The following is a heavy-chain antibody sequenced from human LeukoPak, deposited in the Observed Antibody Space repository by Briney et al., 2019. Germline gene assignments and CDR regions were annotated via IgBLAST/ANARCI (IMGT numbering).Heavy chain of an antibody. D-gene: IGHD2-15*01. CDR1: GGSISSSNW. Sequence: SETLSLTCAVSGGSISSSNWWSWVRQPPGKGLEWIGEIYHSGSTNYNPSLKSRVTISVDKSKNQFSLKLSSVTAADTAVYYCARLPLRCSGASCSPYFDYWGQGTLVTVSS. J-gene: IGHJ4*02. CDR2: IYHSGST. CDR3: ARLPLRCSGASCSPYFDY. V-gene: IGHV4-4*02.